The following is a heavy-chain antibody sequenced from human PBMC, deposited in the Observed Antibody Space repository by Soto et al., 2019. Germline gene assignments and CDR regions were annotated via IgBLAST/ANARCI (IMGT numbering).Heavy chain of an antibody. CDR1: GYSFPNYW. D-gene: IGHD3-10*01. CDR3: SRPPHGSDGAF. CDR2: IFPHDSDT. V-gene: IGHV5-51*01. Sequence: PGESLKISCKGSGYSFPNYWIGWVRQMPGKGLEWMAMIFPHDSDTRYSPSFQGRVTISADKSGSTVFLQWSSLKASDTAMYHCSRPPHGSDGAFWGQGTQVTVSS. J-gene: IGHJ4*02.